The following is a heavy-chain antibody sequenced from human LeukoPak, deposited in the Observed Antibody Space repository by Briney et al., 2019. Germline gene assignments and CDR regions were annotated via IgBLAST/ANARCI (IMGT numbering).Heavy chain of an antibody. CDR2: ISNSAI. CDR1: GFTFSSYE. V-gene: IGHV3-48*03. J-gene: IGHJ3*01. CDR3: ASPRGRAFDL. Sequence: GGSLRLSCAASGFTFSSYEMNWVRQAPGKRLEWVSHISNSAIYYADSVKGRFTISRDNAKNSLYLQMNSLRAEDTAVYYCASPRGRAFDLWGQGTMVTVSS. D-gene: IGHD3-16*01.